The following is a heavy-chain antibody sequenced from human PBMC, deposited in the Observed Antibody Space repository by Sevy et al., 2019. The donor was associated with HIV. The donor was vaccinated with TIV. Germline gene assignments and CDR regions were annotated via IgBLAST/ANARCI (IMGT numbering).Heavy chain of an antibody. V-gene: IGHV3-23*01. Sequence: GGSLRLSCAASGFTFSSYAMSWVRQAPGKGLEWVSAISGSGISTYYADSVKGRSTISRDNSKNTLYLQMNNLRAEDTAVFYCAKGIGYSGYETDYWGQGTLVTVSS. CDR3: AKGIGYSGYETDY. D-gene: IGHD5-12*01. CDR2: ISGSGIST. J-gene: IGHJ4*02. CDR1: GFTFSSYA.